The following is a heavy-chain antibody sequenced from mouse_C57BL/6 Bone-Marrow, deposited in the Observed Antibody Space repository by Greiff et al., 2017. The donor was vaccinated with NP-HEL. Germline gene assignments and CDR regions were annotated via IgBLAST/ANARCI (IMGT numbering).Heavy chain of an antibody. CDR3: GSEGLTDYFDY. CDR2: IHPSDSDT. V-gene: IGHV1-74*01. J-gene: IGHJ2*01. CDR1: GYTFTSYW. D-gene: IGHD2-4*01. Sequence: LVESGAELVKPGASVKVSCKASGYTFTSYWMHWVKQRPGQGLEWIGRIHPSDSDTNYNQKFKGKATLTVDKSSSTAYMQLSSLTSEDSAVDYCGSEGLTDYFDYWGQGTTLTVSS.